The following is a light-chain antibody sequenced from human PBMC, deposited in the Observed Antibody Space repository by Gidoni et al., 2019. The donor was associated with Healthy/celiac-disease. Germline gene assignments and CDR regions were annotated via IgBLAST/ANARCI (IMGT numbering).Light chain of an antibody. CDR3: MKGTDWPRYT. Sequence: DFVMPQPPLSLLVTLVQPASISCRSSPSLVYSDGNTYLNWLQQRPGQSPRLLISKVSNRDSGVPDRFSGRESGTDLTLKISRVEAEDVGVYYGMKGTDWPRYTFXQXTKLEIK. CDR2: KVS. CDR1: PSLVYSDGNTY. J-gene: IGKJ2*01. V-gene: IGKV2-30*01.